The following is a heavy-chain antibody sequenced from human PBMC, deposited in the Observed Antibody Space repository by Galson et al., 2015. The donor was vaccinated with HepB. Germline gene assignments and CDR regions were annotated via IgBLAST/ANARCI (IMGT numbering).Heavy chain of an antibody. D-gene: IGHD2-2*01. CDR1: GFTFSSYA. J-gene: IGHJ5*02. CDR3: NGVVPAAMGDWFDP. CDR2: ISYDGSNK. Sequence: SLRLSCAASGFTFSSYAMHWVRQAPGKGLEWVAVISYDGSNKYYADSVKGRFTISRDNSKNTLYLQMNSLRAEDTAVYYCNGVVPAAMGDWFDPWGQGTLVTVSS. V-gene: IGHV3-30-3*01.